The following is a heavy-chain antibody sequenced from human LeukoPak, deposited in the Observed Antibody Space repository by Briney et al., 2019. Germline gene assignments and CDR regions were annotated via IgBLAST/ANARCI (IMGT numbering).Heavy chain of an antibody. CDR1: GGTFSSYA. CDR2: IIPIFGTA. J-gene: IGHJ4*02. V-gene: IGHV1-69*13. D-gene: IGHD1-14*01. Sequence: ASVKVSCKASGGTFSSYAISWVRQAPGQGLEWMGGIIPIFGTANYAQKFQGRVTITADESTSTAYMELSSLRCEDTAVYYCARDSSDGAGIDYWGQGTLVTVSS. CDR3: ARDSSDGAGIDY.